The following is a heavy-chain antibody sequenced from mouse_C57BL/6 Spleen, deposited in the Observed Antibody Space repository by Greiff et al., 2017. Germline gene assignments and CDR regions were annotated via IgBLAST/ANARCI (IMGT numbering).Heavy chain of an antibody. V-gene: IGHV1-76*01. D-gene: IGHD3-1*01. CDR1: GYTFTDYY. CDR2: IYPGSGNT. Sequence: VQRVESGAELVRPGASVKLSCKASGYTFTDYYINWVKQRPGQGLEWIARIYPGSGNTYYNEKFKGKATLTAEKSSSTAYMQLSSLTSEDSAVYFCARSGTRDAMDYWGQGTSVTVSS. J-gene: IGHJ4*01. CDR3: ARSGTRDAMDY.